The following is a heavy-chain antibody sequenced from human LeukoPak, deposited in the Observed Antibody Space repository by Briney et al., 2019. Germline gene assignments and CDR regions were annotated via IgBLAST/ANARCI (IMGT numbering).Heavy chain of an antibody. V-gene: IGHV1-2*02. CDR3: ARGMGFSSGWHIDN. J-gene: IGHJ4*02. D-gene: IGHD6-19*01. CDR2: INPNSGGT. CDR1: GYNFIAYY. Sequence: ASVKVSCKASGYNFIAYYIHWVRQAPGQGLEWMGWINPNSGGTKSAQTFQGRVTMTRDTSITTAYMELSSLISDDTAVYYCARGMGFSSGWHIDNWGQGTLITVSS.